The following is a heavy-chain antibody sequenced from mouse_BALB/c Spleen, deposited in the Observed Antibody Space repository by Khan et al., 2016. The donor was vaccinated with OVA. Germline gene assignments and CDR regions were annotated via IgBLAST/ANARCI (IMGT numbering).Heavy chain of an antibody. Sequence: EVQLQESGPGLVKPSQSLSLTCTVTGYSITSDYAWNWIRQFPGNKLEWMGFISYSGNTNYNPSLKSPISITRDTTKNQFCMQLNSVTIEETATYYCARVYGGDFDYWGQGTTLTVSS. J-gene: IGHJ2*01. CDR1: GYSITSDYA. V-gene: IGHV3-2*02. CDR2: ISYSGNT. CDR3: ARVYGGDFDY. D-gene: IGHD1-1*01.